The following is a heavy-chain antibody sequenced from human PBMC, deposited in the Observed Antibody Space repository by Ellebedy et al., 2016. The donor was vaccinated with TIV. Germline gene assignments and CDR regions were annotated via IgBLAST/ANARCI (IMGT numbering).Heavy chain of an antibody. J-gene: IGHJ3*02. CDR1: GFTLSRHW. D-gene: IGHD2-15*01. Sequence: GESLKISCAASGFTLSRHWMSWVRQGPGKGLEWVANINQDGGEKNYVDSVRSRFTISRDNAKNSLYLQMNSLRAEDTAVYYCARLAGATCQCAFDIWGQGTMVTVSS. CDR2: INQDGGEK. V-gene: IGHV3-7*01. CDR3: ARLAGATCQCAFDI.